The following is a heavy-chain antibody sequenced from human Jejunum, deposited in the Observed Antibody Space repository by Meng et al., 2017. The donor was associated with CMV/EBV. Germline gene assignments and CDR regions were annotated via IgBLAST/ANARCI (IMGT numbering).Heavy chain of an antibody. CDR3: VKDYPATSSVNYGNVFFDD. CDR2: LARGGCKI. J-gene: IGHJ4*02. CDR1: FRGSV. Sequence: FRGSVVGWFRHAPGEGLDCVSGLARGGCKIFSADSVTGRFTISRANSKNTLYLQMSNLRAEDTAVYYCVKDYPATSSVNYGNVFFDDWCPGTLVTVSS. V-gene: IGHV3-23*01. D-gene: IGHD3-10*01.